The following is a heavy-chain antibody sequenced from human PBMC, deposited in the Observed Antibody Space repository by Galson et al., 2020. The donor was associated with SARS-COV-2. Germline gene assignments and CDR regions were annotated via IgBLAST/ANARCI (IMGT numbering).Heavy chain of an antibody. J-gene: IGHJ4*02. CDR1: GFTFSTSY. Sequence: GGSLRLSCAASGFTFSTSYMSWVRQAPGKGLEWLSYIGGSSDVIKYADSVKGRFTISRDNAKNLLYLQMNSLRDEDTAVYYCAGWYIRFWGQGRLVTVSS. D-gene: IGHD6-19*01. V-gene: IGHV3-48*02. CDR2: IGGSSDVI. CDR3: AGWYIRF.